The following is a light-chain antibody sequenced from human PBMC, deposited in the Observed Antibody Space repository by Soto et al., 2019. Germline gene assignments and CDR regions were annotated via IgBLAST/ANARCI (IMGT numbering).Light chain of an antibody. CDR1: QSVANNH. Sequence: EVGLTRSPGTLSLSAGERATLSCRAIQSVANNHLAWYQQRPGQAPRLLIYAASTRAAGIPDRFSGSGSGTDFTLTISRLEPEDFGVFFCHHYGRSPIFTFGPGTTVDMK. CDR2: AAS. CDR3: HHYGRSPIFT. V-gene: IGKV3-20*01. J-gene: IGKJ3*01.